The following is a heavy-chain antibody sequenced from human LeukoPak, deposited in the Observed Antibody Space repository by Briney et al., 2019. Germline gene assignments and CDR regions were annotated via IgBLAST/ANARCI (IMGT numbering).Heavy chain of an antibody. J-gene: IGHJ3*02. CDR2: INPDSGDT. V-gene: IGHV1-2*02. CDR1: GYTFTGYY. D-gene: IGHD2-8*01. CDR3: AIMGDTFDI. Sequence: ASVKVSCTASGYTFTGYYMHWVRQAPGQGLEWMGSINPDSGDTNYAQNPQGRVTMTRDTSINTAYLDLSRLRSDDTAVYYCAIMGDTFDIWGQGTKVTVSS.